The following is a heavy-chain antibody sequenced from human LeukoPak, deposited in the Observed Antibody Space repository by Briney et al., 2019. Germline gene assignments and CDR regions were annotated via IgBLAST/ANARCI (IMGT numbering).Heavy chain of an antibody. CDR3: AGVRWLPSEADAFDI. Sequence: GGSLRLSCAASGFTVSSDYMSWVRQAPGKGLEWVSLIYAGGSTYYANSVKGRFTISRDNSKNTLYLQMNSLRAEDTAVYYCAGVRWLPSEADAFDIWGQGTMVTVSS. J-gene: IGHJ3*02. CDR2: IYAGGST. D-gene: IGHD5-24*01. V-gene: IGHV3-53*01. CDR1: GFTVSSDY.